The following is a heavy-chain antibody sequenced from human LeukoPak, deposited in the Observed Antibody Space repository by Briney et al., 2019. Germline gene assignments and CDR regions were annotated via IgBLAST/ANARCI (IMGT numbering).Heavy chain of an antibody. CDR1: GYTFTGYY. CDR3: ARAGKCYDFWSGYSPTFDY. D-gene: IGHD3-3*01. V-gene: IGHV1-2*02. CDR2: INPNSGGT. J-gene: IGHJ4*02. Sequence: ASVKVSCKASGYTFTGYYMHWVRQAPGQGLEWMGWINPNSGGTNYAQKLQGRVTMTTDTSTSTAYMELRSLRSDDTAVYYCARAGKCYDFWSGYSPTFDYWGQGTLVTVSS.